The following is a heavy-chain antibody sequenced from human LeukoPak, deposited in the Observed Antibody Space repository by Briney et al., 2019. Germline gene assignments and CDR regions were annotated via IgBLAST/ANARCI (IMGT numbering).Heavy chain of an antibody. CDR1: GDSISSGGYY. CDR3: ARADHSSSWSEYYYYYGMDV. D-gene: IGHD6-13*01. J-gene: IGHJ6*02. V-gene: IGHV4-30-2*01. Sequence: PSQTLSLTCTVSGDSISSGGYYWSWIRQPPGTGLEWIGYIDHSGSTYHNPSLKSRVTISVDRSKNQFSLKLSSVTAADTAVFYCARADHSSSWSEYYYYYGMDVWGQGTTVTVSS. CDR2: IDHSGST.